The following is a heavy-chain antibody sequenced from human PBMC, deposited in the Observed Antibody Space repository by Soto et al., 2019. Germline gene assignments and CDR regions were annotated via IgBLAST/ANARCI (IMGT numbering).Heavy chain of an antibody. Sequence: SETLSLTCAVYGGSFSRYYWSWIRQPPGKGLEWIGEINHSGSTNYNPSLKSRVTISVDTSKNQFSLKLSSVTAADTAVYYCARVRLKAGYYCGQGTLVTVSS. CDR3: ARVRLKAGYY. CDR1: GGSFSRYY. J-gene: IGHJ4*02. V-gene: IGHV4-34*01. D-gene: IGHD3-16*01. CDR2: INHSGST.